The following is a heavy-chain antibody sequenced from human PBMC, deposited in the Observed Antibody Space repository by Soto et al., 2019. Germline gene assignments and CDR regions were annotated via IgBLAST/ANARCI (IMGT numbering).Heavy chain of an antibody. CDR1: GFSLNTGGLG. J-gene: IGHJ6*02. CDR2: IYWDDDK. V-gene: IGHV2-5*02. CDR3: AHSRCGGDCLQSYSSHYYYGMDV. Sequence: QITLKESGPTLVKPTQTLTLTCTFSGFSLNTGGLGVGWIRQPPGKALEWLALIYWDDDKRYSPSLKSRLTITTDTSKNQVGLTMTNMDPGDTATYYCAHSRCGGDCLQSYSSHYYYGMDVWGQGTTVTVSS. D-gene: IGHD2-21*02.